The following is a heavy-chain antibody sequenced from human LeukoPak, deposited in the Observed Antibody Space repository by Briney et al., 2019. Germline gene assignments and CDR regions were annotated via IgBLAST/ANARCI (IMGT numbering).Heavy chain of an antibody. CDR3: ASYQALQAAAKFDY. J-gene: IGHJ4*02. CDR2: ISYSGNT. Sequence: SETLSLTCAVYGGSFSGYYWGWIRQPPGKGLEWIGSISYSGNTDYSPSLKSRVTMSVDTSKNQYSLKLSSVTAADTAVYYCASYQALQAAAKFDYWGQGTLVTVSS. CDR1: GGSFSGYY. V-gene: IGHV4-34*01. D-gene: IGHD2-2*01.